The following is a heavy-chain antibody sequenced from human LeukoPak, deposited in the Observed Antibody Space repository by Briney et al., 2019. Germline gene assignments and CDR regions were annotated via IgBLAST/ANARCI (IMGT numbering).Heavy chain of an antibody. V-gene: IGHV3-48*01. D-gene: IGHD3-22*01. J-gene: IGHJ4*02. CDR3: ARGGDLGYYDSSGPDDY. CDR2: ISSSSSTI. Sequence: GGSLRLSCAASGFTFSSYSMTWVRQAPGKGLEWVSYISSSSSTIYYADSVKGRFTISRDNAKNSLYLQMNSLRAEDTAVYYCARGGDLGYYDSSGPDDYWGQGTLVTVSS. CDR1: GFTFSSYS.